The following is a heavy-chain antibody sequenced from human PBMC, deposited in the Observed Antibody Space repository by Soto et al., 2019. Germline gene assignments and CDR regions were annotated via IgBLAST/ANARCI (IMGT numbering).Heavy chain of an antibody. Sequence: PGGSLRLSCAASGFTFSSYGMHWVRQAPGKGLEWVAVISYDGSNKYYADSVKGRFTISRDNSKNTLYLQMNSLRAEDTAVYYCAKDRFEDSYYDFWSGPVDYWGQGTLVTSPQ. D-gene: IGHD3-3*01. V-gene: IGHV3-30*18. CDR1: GFTFSSYG. CDR3: AKDRFEDSYYDFWSGPVDY. J-gene: IGHJ4*02. CDR2: ISYDGSNK.